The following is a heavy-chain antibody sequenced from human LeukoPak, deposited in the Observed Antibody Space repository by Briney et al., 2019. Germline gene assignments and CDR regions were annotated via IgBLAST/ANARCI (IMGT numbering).Heavy chain of an antibody. CDR3: AREYDFWSGLSPPDY. J-gene: IGHJ4*02. Sequence: GGSLRLSCAASGFSFRSYWMSWVRQAPGKGLEWVANIRQDGNEIYYADSVKGRFTISRDNAKNSLYLQMNSLRAEDTAVYYCAREYDFWSGLSPPDYWGQGTLVTVSS. V-gene: IGHV3-7*01. CDR2: IRQDGNEI. D-gene: IGHD3-3*01. CDR1: GFSFRSYW.